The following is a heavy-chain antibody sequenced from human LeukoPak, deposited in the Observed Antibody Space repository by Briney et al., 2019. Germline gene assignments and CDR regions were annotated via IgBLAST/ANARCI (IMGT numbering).Heavy chain of an antibody. CDR2: IKSKADGGTA. D-gene: IGHD2-15*01. CDR3: AGYCVLSNCPWDAFDM. J-gene: IGHJ3*02. CDR1: GFRVSNAW. V-gene: IGHV3-15*01. Sequence: GGSLRLSCVVSGFRVSNAWVNWVRQAPGKGLEWVGRIKSKADGGTADYAAPVNGRFTLSRDDSKNTLYLQMNSLKNEDSAVYYCAGYCVLSNCPWDAFDMWGQGTMVTVSS.